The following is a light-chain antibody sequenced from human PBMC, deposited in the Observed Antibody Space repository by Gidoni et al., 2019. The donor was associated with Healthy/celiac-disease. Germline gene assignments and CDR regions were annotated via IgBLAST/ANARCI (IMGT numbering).Light chain of an antibody. CDR2: GAS. Sequence: EIVLTQSPGTLSLSPGERATLSCRASQSVSSSYLAWYQQKPGQATRLLIYGASNRATGIPDRFSGSGSGTDFTLTISRLEPEDFAVYFCQQYGSWWTFGQGTKVEIK. CDR3: QQYGSWWT. J-gene: IGKJ1*01. V-gene: IGKV3-20*01. CDR1: QSVSSSY.